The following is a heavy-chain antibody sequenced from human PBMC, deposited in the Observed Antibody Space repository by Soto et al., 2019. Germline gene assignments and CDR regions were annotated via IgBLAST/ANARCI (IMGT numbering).Heavy chain of an antibody. CDR2: IYPGDSDT. V-gene: IGHV5-51*01. Sequence: GESLKISCKGSGSSFTSYWIGWVRQMPGKGLEWMGIIYPGDSDTRYSPSFQGQVTISADKSISTAYLQWSSLRASDTAMYYCARRREADARNDAFDIWGQGTMVTVSS. CDR1: GSSFTSYW. CDR3: ARRREADARNDAFDI. J-gene: IGHJ3*02.